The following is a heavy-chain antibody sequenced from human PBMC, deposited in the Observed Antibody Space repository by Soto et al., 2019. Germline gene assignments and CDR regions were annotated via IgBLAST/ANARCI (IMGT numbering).Heavy chain of an antibody. CDR1: GYSFTSYW. D-gene: IGHD3-3*01. Sequence: GESLKISCKGSGYSFTSYWIGWVRQMPGKGLEWMGIIYPGDSDTRYSPSFQGQVTISADKSISTAYLQWSSLKASDTAMYYCARPRLVTFFGVVPALDAFVIWGQGTMVTVSS. V-gene: IGHV5-51*01. CDR3: ARPRLVTFFGVVPALDAFVI. CDR2: IYPGDSDT. J-gene: IGHJ3*02.